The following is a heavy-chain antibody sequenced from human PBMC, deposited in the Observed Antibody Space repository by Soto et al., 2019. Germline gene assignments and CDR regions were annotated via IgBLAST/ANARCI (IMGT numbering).Heavy chain of an antibody. CDR1: GFTFSSYA. J-gene: IGHJ4*02. D-gene: IGHD6-13*01. V-gene: IGHV3-23*01. CDR3: AEDLRAYSNTWCLGY. CDR2: ISGSGGTT. Sequence: EVQLLESGGGLVQPGGSLRLSCAASGFTFSSYAMNWVRQAPGKGLEWVSAISGSGGTTYYADSGKGRLTISRDNAKNRLYMQMNSLRVEDTAVYYCAEDLRAYSNTWCLGYWGQGTLVTVFS.